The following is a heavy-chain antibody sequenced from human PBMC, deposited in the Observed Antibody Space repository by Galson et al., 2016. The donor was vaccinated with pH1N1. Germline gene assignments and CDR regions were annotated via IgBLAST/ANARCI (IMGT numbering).Heavy chain of an antibody. D-gene: IGHD3-22*01. CDR2: ISNTGDST. V-gene: IGHV3-64*01. J-gene: IGHJ4*02. CDR3: AREDYYDSSGFGY. CDR1: GFTFRTYA. Sequence: SLRLSCAASGFTFRTYAMHWVRQAPGKGLEYISGISNTGDSTYYANSVKGRFTISRDNSKYTLYLQMGSLRAEDMAVYYCAREDYYDSSGFGYWGQGTLVTVSS.